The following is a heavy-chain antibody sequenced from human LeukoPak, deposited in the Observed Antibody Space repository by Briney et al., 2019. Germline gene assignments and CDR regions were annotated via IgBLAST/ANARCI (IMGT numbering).Heavy chain of an antibody. CDR1: GYTFTSYA. CDR2: INAGNGNT. J-gene: IGHJ5*02. CDR3: ARGYGDYAWFDP. D-gene: IGHD4-17*01. Sequence: GASVKVSCKASGYTFTSYAMHWVRQAPGQRLEWMGWINAGNGNTKYSQKFQGRVTITRDTSASTAYMELSSLRSEDTAVCYCARGYGDYAWFDPWGQGTLVTVSS. V-gene: IGHV1-3*01.